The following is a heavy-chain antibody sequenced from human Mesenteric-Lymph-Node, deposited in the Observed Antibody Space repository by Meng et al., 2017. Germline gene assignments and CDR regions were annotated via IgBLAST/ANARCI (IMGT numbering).Heavy chain of an antibody. Sequence: SETLSLTCTVSGASVSSDYWSWIRQSPGTGLEWIASIYNTGSSNYNPSLKSRVTISVDTSKNQFSLNLMSVTTADTAVYYCARGPPADYWGPGTLVTVSS. J-gene: IGHJ4*02. V-gene: IGHV4-59*02. CDR1: GASVSSDY. CDR3: ARGPPADY. CDR2: IYNTGSS.